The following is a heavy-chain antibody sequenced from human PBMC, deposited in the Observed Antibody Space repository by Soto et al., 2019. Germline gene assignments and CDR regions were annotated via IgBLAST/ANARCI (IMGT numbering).Heavy chain of an antibody. D-gene: IGHD6-13*01. CDR1: GFTFTSSA. V-gene: IGHV1-58*01. J-gene: IGHJ6*02. Sequence: SVKVSCKASGFTFTSSAVQWVRQARGQRLEWIGWIVVGSGNTNYAQKFKERVTITRDMSTSTAYMELSSLRSEDTAVYYCAARPRDYSSSWYSPNHYYYYYGMDVWGQGTTVTVSS. CDR3: AARPRDYSSSWYSPNHYYYYYGMDV. CDR2: IVVGSGNT.